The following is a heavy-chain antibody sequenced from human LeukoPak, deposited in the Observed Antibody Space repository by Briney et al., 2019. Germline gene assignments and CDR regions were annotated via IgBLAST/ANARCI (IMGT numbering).Heavy chain of an antibody. D-gene: IGHD2-15*01. Sequence: GGSLRLSCAASGFTFSSYAMSWVRQAPGKGLEWVSSISSSSSYIYYADSVKGRFTISRDNAKNSLYLQMNSLRAEDTAVYYCARDYCSGGSCYSDWGQGTLVTVSS. J-gene: IGHJ4*02. CDR1: GFTFSSYA. V-gene: IGHV3-21*01. CDR2: ISSSSSYI. CDR3: ARDYCSGGSCYSD.